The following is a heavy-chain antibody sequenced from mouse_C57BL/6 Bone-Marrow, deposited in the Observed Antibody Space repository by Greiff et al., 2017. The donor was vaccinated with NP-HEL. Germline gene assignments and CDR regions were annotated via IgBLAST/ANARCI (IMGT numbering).Heavy chain of an antibody. CDR3: ARHEATPYYYAMDY. V-gene: IGHV5-12*01. CDR1: GFTFSDYY. Sequence: DVKLVESGGGLVQPGGSLKLSCAASGFTFSDYYMYWVRQTPEKRLEWVAYISNGGGSTYYPDTVKGRFTISRDNAKNTLYLQMSRLKSGDTAMYYCARHEATPYYYAMDYWGQGTSVTVSS. CDR2: ISNGGGST. J-gene: IGHJ4*01.